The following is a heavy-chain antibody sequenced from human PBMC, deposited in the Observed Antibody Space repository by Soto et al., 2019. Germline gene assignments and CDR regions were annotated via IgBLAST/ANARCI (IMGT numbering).Heavy chain of an antibody. CDR2: INPDGSTT. CDR1: GFTFSSYW. J-gene: IGHJ4*02. D-gene: IGHD3-10*01. V-gene: IGHV3-74*01. CDR3: ARVATGSYHFDQ. Sequence: GGSLILSCEVSGFTFSSYWMHWVRQAPGKGLVWVSRINPDGSTTSYADSVRGRFTISRDNADNTLYLEMNSLRAEDTAVYYCARVATGSYHFDQWGQGTLVTVSS.